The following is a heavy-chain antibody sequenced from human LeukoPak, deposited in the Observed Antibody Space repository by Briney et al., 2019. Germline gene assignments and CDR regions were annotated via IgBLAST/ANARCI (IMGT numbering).Heavy chain of an antibody. D-gene: IGHD4-17*01. J-gene: IGHJ3*02. CDR2: INHSGST. Sequence: SETLSLTCAVYGGSFSGYYWSWIRQPPRKGLEWIGEINHSGSTNYNPSLKSRVTISVDTSKNQFSLKLSSVTAADTAVYYCARGLGYGDYSNDAFDIWGQGTMVTVSS. CDR1: GGSFSGYY. V-gene: IGHV4-34*01. CDR3: ARGLGYGDYSNDAFDI.